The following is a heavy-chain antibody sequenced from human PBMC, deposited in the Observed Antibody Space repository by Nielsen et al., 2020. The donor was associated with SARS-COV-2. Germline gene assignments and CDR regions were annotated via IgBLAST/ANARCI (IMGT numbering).Heavy chain of an antibody. J-gene: IGHJ6*02. CDR3: ARGLGYCSSTSCSDTYYYYGMDV. D-gene: IGHD2-2*01. Sequence: SETLSLTCTVSGGSISSYYWSWIRQPPGKGLEWIGYIYYSGSTNYNPSLKSRVTISVDTSKNQFSLKLSSVTAADTAVYYCARGLGYCSSTSCSDTYYYYGMDVWGQGTTVTVSS. V-gene: IGHV4-59*01. CDR1: GGSISSYY. CDR2: IYYSGST.